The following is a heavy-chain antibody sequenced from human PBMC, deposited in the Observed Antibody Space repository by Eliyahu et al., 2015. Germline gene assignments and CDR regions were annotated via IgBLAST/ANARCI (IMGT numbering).Heavy chain of an antibody. D-gene: IGHD2-21*01. Sequence: EVQLVQSGAEVKKPGESLKISCKASGYSFTSYWIGWVRQMPGKGLEWVGVMDPGCPDTRYSPSFQGQVSISADKSITTAYLQWSSLEASDTAMYYCVRGGRGDISVVPADHWGQGTLVTVSS. CDR1: GYSFTSYW. CDR2: MDPGCPDT. J-gene: IGHJ4*02. CDR3: VRGGRGDISVVPADH. V-gene: IGHV5-51*03.